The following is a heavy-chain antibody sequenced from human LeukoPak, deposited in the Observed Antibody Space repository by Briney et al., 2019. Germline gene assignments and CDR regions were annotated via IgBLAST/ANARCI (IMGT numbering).Heavy chain of an antibody. CDR3: AESGSSVFWY. V-gene: IGHV3-7*03. D-gene: IGHD3-3*02. Sequence: GGSLRLSCAASGFTFTNHWMSWVRQAPGKGLEWVANIKEDGSEKYYVDSVKGRFTVSRDNVKNSLFLQMNSLRVDDTAVYYCAESGSSVFWYWGQGTLVTVSS. CDR2: IKEDGSEK. J-gene: IGHJ4*02. CDR1: GFTFTNHW.